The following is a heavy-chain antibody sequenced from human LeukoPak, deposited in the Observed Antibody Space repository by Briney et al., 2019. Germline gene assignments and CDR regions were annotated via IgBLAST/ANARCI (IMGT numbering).Heavy chain of an antibody. CDR3: ARDSRSSWPYNWFDP. V-gene: IGHV4-59*01. D-gene: IGHD6-13*01. CDR2: IYYSGST. J-gene: IGHJ5*02. CDR1: GGSISSYY. Sequence: SETLSLTCTVSGGSISSYYWSWIRQPPGKGLEWIGYIYYSGSTNYNPSLKSRVTISVDTSKNQFSLKLSSVTAADTAVYYCARDSRSSWPYNWFDPWGQGTLVTVSS.